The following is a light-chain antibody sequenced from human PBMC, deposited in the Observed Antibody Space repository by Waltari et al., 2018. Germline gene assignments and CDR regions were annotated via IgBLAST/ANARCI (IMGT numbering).Light chain of an antibody. CDR3: SSYTTSRTWV. Sequence: QSALTQPASVSGSPGQSITIPCLASSSDVGAYKYVSWFQQHPGKSPKLIIYDSSTRPSGTSDRFSGSKSGNTASLTISGLQAEDEADYYCSSYTTSRTWVFGGGTKLTVL. J-gene: IGLJ3*02. CDR2: DSS. CDR1: SSDVGAYKY. V-gene: IGLV2-14*03.